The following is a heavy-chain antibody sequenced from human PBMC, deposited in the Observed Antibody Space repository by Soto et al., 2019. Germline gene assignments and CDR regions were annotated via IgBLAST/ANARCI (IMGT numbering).Heavy chain of an antibody. J-gene: IGHJ4*02. CDR1: GFSLRTRGVG. D-gene: IGHD1-1*01. Sequence: QITLKESGPTLVKPTQTLTLTCTFSGFSLRTRGVGVAWIRQPQGKALEWLAIIYWDDEERYKPSLKSRLTIPKDTSKNQVVLTMTNMDPVDTGTYYCAHSLGGAERFDYWGQGTLVTVSS. CDR2: IYWDDEE. V-gene: IGHV2-5*02. CDR3: AHSLGGAERFDY.